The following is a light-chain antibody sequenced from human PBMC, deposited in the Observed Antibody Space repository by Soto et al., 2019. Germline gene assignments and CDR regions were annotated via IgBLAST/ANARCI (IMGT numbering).Light chain of an antibody. V-gene: IGKV1-5*03. CDR1: QSISIW. CDR2: KTS. Sequence: DIHMTQSPSTLSASAGDRVTITCRASQSISIWLAWYQQKPGKAPNLLIYKTSNLETGVPSRFSGSGSGTEFTLTISSLQPDDFATYYCQHWNDYSWTFGQGTKVEVK. J-gene: IGKJ1*01. CDR3: QHWNDYSWT.